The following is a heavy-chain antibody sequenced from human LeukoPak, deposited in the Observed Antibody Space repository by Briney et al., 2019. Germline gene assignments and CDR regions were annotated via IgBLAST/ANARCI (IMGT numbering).Heavy chain of an antibody. CDR3: ARDFRYCSGGSCYTDAFDI. CDR2: TRNKANSYTT. J-gene: IGHJ3*02. Sequence: GGSLRLSCAASGFTFSDHYMDWVRQAPGKGLEWVGRTRNKANSYTTEYAASVKGRFTISRDDSKNSLYLQMNSLKTEDTAVYYCARDFRYCSGGSCYTDAFDIWGQGTMVTVSS. D-gene: IGHD2-15*01. V-gene: IGHV3-72*01. CDR1: GFTFSDHY.